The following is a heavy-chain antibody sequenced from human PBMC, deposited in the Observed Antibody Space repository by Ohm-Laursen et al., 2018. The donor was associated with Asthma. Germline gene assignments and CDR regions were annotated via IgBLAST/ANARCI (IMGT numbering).Heavy chain of an antibody. Sequence: SLRLSCTASGFTVGSDYMTWVRQAPGKGLEWVSAIYRGGTTYYADSVRGRFTISRDNSKNTLYLQMNSLRAEDTAVYYCARKFSSGWLFDFWGQGTLVTVSS. CDR2: IYRGGTT. CDR3: ARKFSSGWLFDF. CDR1: GFTVGSDY. V-gene: IGHV3-53*01. J-gene: IGHJ4*02. D-gene: IGHD6-19*01.